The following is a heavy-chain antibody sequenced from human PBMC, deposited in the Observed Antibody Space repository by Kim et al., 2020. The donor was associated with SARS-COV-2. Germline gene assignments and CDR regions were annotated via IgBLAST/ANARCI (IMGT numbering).Heavy chain of an antibody. CDR2: T. CDR3: ARGLRSYYVDS. V-gene: IGHV1-46*01. Sequence: TSYAQKFQGRVTMTRDTSTSTVYMELSSLRSEDTAAYFCARGLRSYYVDSWGQGTLVTVSS. D-gene: IGHD1-26*01. J-gene: IGHJ4*02.